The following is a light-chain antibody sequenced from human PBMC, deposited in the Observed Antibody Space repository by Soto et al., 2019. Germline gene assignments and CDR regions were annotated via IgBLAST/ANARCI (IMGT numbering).Light chain of an antibody. Sequence: DIVMTQSPLSLPVTPGEPASISGRSSQSLLHSNGYNYLDWYLQKPGQSPQILIYLGSNRDSGVPDRFSGSGSGTDCTLKISRVEAEDVAVYYCMQALQNPLTFGGGTKVDIK. CDR1: QSLLHSNGYNY. J-gene: IGKJ4*01. V-gene: IGKV2-28*01. CDR3: MQALQNPLT. CDR2: LGS.